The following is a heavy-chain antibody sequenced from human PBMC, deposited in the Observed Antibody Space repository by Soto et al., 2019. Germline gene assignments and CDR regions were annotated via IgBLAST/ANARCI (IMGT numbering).Heavy chain of an antibody. D-gene: IGHD3-9*01. CDR3: ARVNPPYYDILTGYLIFDY. J-gene: IGHJ4*02. CDR2: IYYSGGT. Sequence: PGKXXELIGYIYYSGGTNYNPSLKSRVTISVDTSKNQFSLKLSSVTAADTAVYYCARVNPPYYDILTGYLIFDYWGQGTLVTVSS. V-gene: IGHV4-59*01.